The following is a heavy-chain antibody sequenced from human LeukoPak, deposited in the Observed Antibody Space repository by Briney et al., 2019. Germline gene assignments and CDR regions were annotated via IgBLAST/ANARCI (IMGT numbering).Heavy chain of an antibody. D-gene: IGHD3-9*01. Sequence: PGGSLRLSCAASGFTFSDYYMSWIRQAPGKGLEWVSYISSSGSTIYYADSVKGRFTISRDNAKNSLYLQMNSLRAEDTAVYYCAKDVADQYYDILTGYYEGPYYFDYWGQGTLVTVSS. CDR2: ISSSGSTI. CDR1: GFTFSDYY. V-gene: IGHV3-11*01. J-gene: IGHJ4*02. CDR3: AKDVADQYYDILTGYYEGPYYFDY.